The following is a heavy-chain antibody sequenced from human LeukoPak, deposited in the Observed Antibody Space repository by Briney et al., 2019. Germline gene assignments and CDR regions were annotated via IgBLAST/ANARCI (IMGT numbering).Heavy chain of an antibody. V-gene: IGHV1-2*02. CDR1: GYTFTNYD. CDR3: ARDHGPYCSGGSCYAIAYWFDP. D-gene: IGHD2-15*01. CDR2: INPNSGGT. Sequence: ASVKVSCKASGYTFTNYDMHWVRQAPGQGLEWMGWINPNSGGTNYAQKFQGRVTMTRDTSISTAYMELSRLRSDDTAVYYCARDHGPYCSGGSCYAIAYWFDPWGQGTLVTVSS. J-gene: IGHJ5*02.